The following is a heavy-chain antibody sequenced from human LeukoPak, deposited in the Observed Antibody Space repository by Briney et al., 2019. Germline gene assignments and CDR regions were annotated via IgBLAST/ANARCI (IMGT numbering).Heavy chain of an antibody. CDR2: INAGNGNT. CDR3: ARDIRGYSYGPLDAFDI. Sequence: ASVKVSCKASGYTFTSYAMHWVRQAPGQRLEWMGWINAGNGNTKYSQKFQGRVTITRDTSASTAYMELSSLRSEDTAVYYCARDIRGYSYGPLDAFDIWGQGTMVTAAS. V-gene: IGHV1-3*01. J-gene: IGHJ3*02. CDR1: GYTFTSYA. D-gene: IGHD5-18*01.